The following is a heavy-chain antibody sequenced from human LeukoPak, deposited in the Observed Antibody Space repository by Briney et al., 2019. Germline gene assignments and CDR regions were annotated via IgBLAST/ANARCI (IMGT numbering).Heavy chain of an antibody. V-gene: IGHV3-30*04. D-gene: IGHD3-16*01. CDR3: ARSLIPGRWYFDL. J-gene: IGHJ2*01. CDR2: ISTDGSYK. CDR1: GFTFSSFP. Sequence: PGKSLRLSCAVSGFTFSSFPFHWVRQAPGKGLEWVAAISTDGSYKYHGDSVKGRFTISRDNPMNTLYLQMNGLRPDDTAAYYCARSLIPGRWYFDLWGRGTLVTVSS.